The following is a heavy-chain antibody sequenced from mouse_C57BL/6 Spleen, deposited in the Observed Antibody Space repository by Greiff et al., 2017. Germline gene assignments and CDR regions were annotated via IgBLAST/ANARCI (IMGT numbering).Heavy chain of an antibody. CDR2: ISSGGSYT. J-gene: IGHJ2*01. V-gene: IGHV5-6*02. D-gene: IGHD1-1*01. Sequence: DVMLVESGGDLVKPGGSLKLSCAASGFTFSSYGMSWVRQTPDKRLEWVATISSGGSYTYYPDSVKGRFTISRDNAKNTLYLQMSSLKSEDTAMYYCARPYGSSYDLDYWGQGTTLTVSS. CDR1: GFTFSSYG. CDR3: ARPYGSSYDLDY.